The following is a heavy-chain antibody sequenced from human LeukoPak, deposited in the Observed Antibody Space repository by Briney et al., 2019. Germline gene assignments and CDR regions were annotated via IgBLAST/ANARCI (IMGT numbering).Heavy chain of an antibody. V-gene: IGHV1-18*01. CDR3: AKDIATGNRLYYFDY. Sequence: ASVKVSCKASGYTFTSFGISWVRQAPGQGLEWMGWISGYNGNTNYAQKLQGRVTMTTDTSTSTAYMELRSLRSDDTALYYCAKDIATGNRLYYFDYWGQGTLVTVSS. D-gene: IGHD1-14*01. CDR1: GYTFTSFG. CDR2: ISGYNGNT. J-gene: IGHJ4*02.